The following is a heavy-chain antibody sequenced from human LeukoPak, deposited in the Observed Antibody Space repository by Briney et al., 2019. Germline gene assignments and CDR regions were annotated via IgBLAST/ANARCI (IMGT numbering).Heavy chain of an antibody. J-gene: IGHJ3*01. Sequence: SVKVSCKASGGTFSSYAISWVRQAPGQGLEWMGGIIPIFGTANYAQKFQGRVTITADELTSTAYMELSSLRSEDTAVYYCAGDRIVGATTAFDVWGQGTMVTVSS. CDR1: GGTFSSYA. V-gene: IGHV1-69*13. D-gene: IGHD1-26*01. CDR2: IIPIFGTA. CDR3: AGDRIVGATTAFDV.